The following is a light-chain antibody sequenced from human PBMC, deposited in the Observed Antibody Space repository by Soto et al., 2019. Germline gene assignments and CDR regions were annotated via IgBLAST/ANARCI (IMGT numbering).Light chain of an antibody. CDR2: AAS. V-gene: IGKV1-39*01. Sequence: IQMTQSPSSLSASVGDRVTITCRAVQNILSSLNWYQQTPGKAPKLXIYAASSLQSGVPSRFSGSGAGTECTLTISNLLREDVATDDCRQSYFILGTFGRGTKVDIK. CDR1: QNILSS. J-gene: IGKJ1*01. CDR3: RQSYFILGT.